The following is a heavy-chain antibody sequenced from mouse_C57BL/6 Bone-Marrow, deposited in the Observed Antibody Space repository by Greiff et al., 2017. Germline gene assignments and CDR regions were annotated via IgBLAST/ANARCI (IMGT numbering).Heavy chain of an antibody. D-gene: IGHD1-1*01. Sequence: VVKPGASVKLSCKASGYTFTEYTIHWVKQRSGQGLEWIGWFYPGSGSIKYNEKFKDKATLTADKSSSTVYMELSRLTSEDSAVYFCARHEHGSSDYYAMDYWGQGTSVTVSS. CDR2: FYPGSGSI. CDR1: GYTFTEYT. CDR3: ARHEHGSSDYYAMDY. V-gene: IGHV1-62-2*01. J-gene: IGHJ4*01.